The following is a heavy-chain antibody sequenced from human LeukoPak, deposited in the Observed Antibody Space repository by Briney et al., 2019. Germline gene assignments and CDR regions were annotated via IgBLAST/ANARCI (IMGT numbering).Heavy chain of an antibody. CDR2: MNPDSGNT. V-gene: IGHV1-8*01. CDR1: GYTFTSYD. CDR3: ARRYYDSSGYYGGYYYYYMDV. D-gene: IGHD3-22*01. Sequence: SVKVSCNVSGYTFTSYDINWVRQATRQGLEWMGWMNPDSGNTGYAQKFQGRVTMTRNTSISTAYMELSSLRSEDTAVYYCARRYYDSSGYYGGYYYYYMDVWGKGTTVTISS. J-gene: IGHJ6*03.